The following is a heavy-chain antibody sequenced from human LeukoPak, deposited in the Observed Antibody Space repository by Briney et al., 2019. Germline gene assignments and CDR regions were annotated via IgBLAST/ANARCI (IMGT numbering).Heavy chain of an antibody. CDR3: ARDGIAAAGTDYYYYGMDV. J-gene: IGHJ6*04. D-gene: IGHD6-13*01. CDR1: GGTFSSYA. V-gene: IGHV1-69*13. Sequence: ASVKVSCKASGGTFSSYAISWVRQAPGQGLEWMGGIIPIFGTANYAQKFQGRVTITADESTSTAYMELSSLRSEDTAVYYCARDGIAAAGTDYYYYGMDVWGKGTTVTVSS. CDR2: IIPIFGTA.